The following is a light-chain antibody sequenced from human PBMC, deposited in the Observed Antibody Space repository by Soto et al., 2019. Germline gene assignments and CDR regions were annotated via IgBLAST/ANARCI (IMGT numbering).Light chain of an antibody. J-gene: IGKJ4*01. V-gene: IGKV3-15*01. Sequence: EIVMTQSPATLSVSPGERGTLSCRASQSVSSNLAWYQQRPGQAPRLLIHGASTRATGVPARFSGSGFGTDFTLTIGRLEPEDFAVYHCQQYVSLPLTFGGGTKVDIK. CDR1: QSVSSN. CDR2: GAS. CDR3: QQYVSLPLT.